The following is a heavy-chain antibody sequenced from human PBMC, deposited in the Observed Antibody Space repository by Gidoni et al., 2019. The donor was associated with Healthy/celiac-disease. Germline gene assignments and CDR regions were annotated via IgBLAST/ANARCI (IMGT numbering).Heavy chain of an antibody. J-gene: IGHJ3*02. CDR1: GFPFISYS. V-gene: IGHV3-21*01. D-gene: IGHD6-19*01. CDR2: ISSSSSYI. CDR3: ARDRVGSGWYTDAFDI. Sequence: ELQLVESGGGLVKPGGSLRLSCAASGFPFISYSMNWVRQAPGKGLGWVSSISSSSSYIYYADSVKGRFTISRDNAKNSLYLQMNSLRAEDTAVYYCARDRVGSGWYTDAFDIWGQGTMVTVSS.